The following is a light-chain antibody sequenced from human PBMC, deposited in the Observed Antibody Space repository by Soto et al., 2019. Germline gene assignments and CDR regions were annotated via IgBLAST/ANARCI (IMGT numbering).Light chain of an antibody. CDR1: SSNIGSKT. CDR3: AASDDSVNGFV. V-gene: IGLV1-44*01. Sequence: QSVLTQPPSASGTPGQRVTISCSGSSSNIGSKTVTWYQQLPGTAPKLLIYRNNQRPSGVPDRFSGSKSGTSASLAISGLQSEDEADYYCAASDDSVNGFVFGTGTKVTVL. J-gene: IGLJ1*01. CDR2: RNN.